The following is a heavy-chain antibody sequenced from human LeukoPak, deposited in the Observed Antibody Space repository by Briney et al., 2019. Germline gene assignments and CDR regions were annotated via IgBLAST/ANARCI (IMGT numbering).Heavy chain of an antibody. CDR3: TRHIYYEDGFDY. CDR1: GFTFSSYS. Sequence: PGGSLRLSCAASGFTFSSYSMNWVRQASGKGLEWVGRIRSKANSYATAYAASVKGRFTISRDDSRNTAYLQMKSLKTEDTAVYYCTRHIYYEDGFDYWGQGTLVTVSS. CDR2: IRSKANSYAT. V-gene: IGHV3-73*01. J-gene: IGHJ4*02. D-gene: IGHD3-22*01.